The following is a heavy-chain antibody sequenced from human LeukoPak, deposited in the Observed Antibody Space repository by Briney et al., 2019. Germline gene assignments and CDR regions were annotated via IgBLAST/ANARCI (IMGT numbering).Heavy chain of an antibody. J-gene: IGHJ6*03. CDR1: GFTFSTYT. D-gene: IGHD6-25*01. V-gene: IGHV3-48*01. CDR2: IATSNSTI. CDR3: ARFAAGGSYYYYMDV. Sequence: GGSLRFSGAASGFTFSTYTMNWVRQPPGKGLEWVSNIATSNSTIYYADSVKGRFTISRDNAKNSLYLQMNSLRADDTAVYYCARFAAGGSYYYYMDVWGKGTTVTVSS.